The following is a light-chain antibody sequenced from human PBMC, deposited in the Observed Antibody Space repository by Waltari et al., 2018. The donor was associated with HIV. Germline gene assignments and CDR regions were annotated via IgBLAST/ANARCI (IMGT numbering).Light chain of an antibody. Sequence: QSVLTQAPSASGTPGQRVTLSCSGTGSNVGVNFVSWYQQLPGMAPKLLIYSNNERPSRVPDRFSGSKSGTSASLAISGLRSEDEADYYCQTWGTGIQVFGGGTKVTVL. CDR2: SNN. V-gene: IGLV1-47*01. CDR1: GSNVGVNF. J-gene: IGLJ3*02. CDR3: QTWGTGIQV.